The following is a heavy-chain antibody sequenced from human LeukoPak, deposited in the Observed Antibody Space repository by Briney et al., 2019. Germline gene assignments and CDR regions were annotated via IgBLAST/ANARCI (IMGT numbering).Heavy chain of an antibody. CDR3: ARENLEAFDI. J-gene: IGHJ3*02. CDR2: IGSSSTSI. Sequence: AGGSLRLSCAASGFTFTSYSMYWVRQAPGKGLEWVSSIGSSSTSIYYADSVKGRFTISRDNAKNSLYLQMNSLRAEDTAVYYCARENLEAFDIWGQGTMVTVSS. CDR1: GFTFTSYS. V-gene: IGHV3-21*01.